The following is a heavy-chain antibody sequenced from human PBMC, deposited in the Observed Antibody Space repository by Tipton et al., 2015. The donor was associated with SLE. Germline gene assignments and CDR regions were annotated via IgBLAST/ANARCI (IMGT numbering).Heavy chain of an antibody. CDR1: GFIVTNSY. CDR3: LRDEAPDGDGPFK. Sequence: SLRLSCAVSGFIVTNSYAAWVRQTPGKGLEWVASIRQDGRKRLYTDSVKGRFTVSRDNTKKSLYLQMDSLRVEDTAMYLCLRDEAPDGDGPFKWGQGTLVTVSS. D-gene: IGHD4-17*01. CDR2: IRQDGRKR. V-gene: IGHV3-7*01. J-gene: IGHJ4*02.